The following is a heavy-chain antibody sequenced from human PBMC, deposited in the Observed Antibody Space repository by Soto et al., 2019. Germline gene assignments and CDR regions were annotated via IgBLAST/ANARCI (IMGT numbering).Heavy chain of an antibody. J-gene: IGHJ5*01. D-gene: IGHD1-26*01. V-gene: IGHV1-46*01. CDR2: INPSGGNT. CDR1: GYTFTTYY. CDR3: ARDRGSIVGATTYWFDS. Sequence: ASVKVSCKASGYTFTTYYMHWVRQAPGQGLEWMAIINPSGGNTIYAQKFQGRVTLTRDTSTSTVYMALSSLTFEDTAVYYCARDRGSIVGATTYWFDSWGRGTPVTVS.